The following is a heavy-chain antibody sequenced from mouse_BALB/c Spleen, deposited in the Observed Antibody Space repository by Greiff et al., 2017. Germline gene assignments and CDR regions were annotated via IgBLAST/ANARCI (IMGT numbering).Heavy chain of an antibody. CDR3: TRSDYYGTLFDD. V-gene: IGHV1S81*02. CDR1: GYTFTSYY. Sequence: QVQLQQPGAELVKPGASVKLSCKASGYTFTSYYMYWVKQRPGQGLEWIGGINPSNGGTNFNEKFKSKATLTVDKSSSTAYMQLSSLTSEDSAVYYCTRSDYYGTLFDDWGQGTTLTVSS. D-gene: IGHD1-1*01. J-gene: IGHJ2*01. CDR2: INPSNGGT.